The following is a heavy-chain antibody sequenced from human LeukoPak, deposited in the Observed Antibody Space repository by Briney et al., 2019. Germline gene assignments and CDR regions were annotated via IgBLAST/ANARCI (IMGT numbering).Heavy chain of an antibody. J-gene: IGHJ4*02. CDR2: VSGSGDNT. D-gene: IGHD4-11*01. CDR1: GFTFNNYA. V-gene: IGHV3-23*01. Sequence: PGGSLRLSCAASGFTFNNYAMTWVRQAPGKGLEWVSVVSGSGDNTNYADSVKGRFTISRDNSKNTLFLQMNSLRTEDTAVYFCARWGIDYSQFDSWGQGTLVTVS. CDR3: ARWGIDYSQFDS.